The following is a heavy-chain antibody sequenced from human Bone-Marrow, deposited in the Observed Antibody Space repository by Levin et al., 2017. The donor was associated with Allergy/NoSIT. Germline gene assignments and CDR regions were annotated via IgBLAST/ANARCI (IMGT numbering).Heavy chain of an antibody. CDR3: AKVEGYSGYIDY. J-gene: IGHJ4*02. Sequence: GGSLRLSCAASGFTFSSYAMSWVRQAAGKGLEWVSAISGSGGSTYYADSVKGRFTISRDNSKNTLYLQMNSLRAEDTAVYYCAKVEGYSGYIDYWGQGTLVTVSS. V-gene: IGHV3-23*01. D-gene: IGHD5-12*01. CDR2: ISGSGGST. CDR1: GFTFSSYA.